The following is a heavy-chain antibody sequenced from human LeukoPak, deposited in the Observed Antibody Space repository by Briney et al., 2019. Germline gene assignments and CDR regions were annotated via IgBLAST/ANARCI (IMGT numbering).Heavy chain of an antibody. CDR3: ARLATLPYFDY. CDR1: GFILSNYW. V-gene: IGHV3-7*01. J-gene: IGHJ4*02. Sequence: GGSLRLSCAASGFILSNYWMTWVRQSPGKGLEWVANIKEDGSEKYYVDSVKGRFTISRDNAKNSLYLQMNSLRAEDTAAYYCARLATLPYFDYWGQGTLVTVSS. CDR2: IKEDGSEK.